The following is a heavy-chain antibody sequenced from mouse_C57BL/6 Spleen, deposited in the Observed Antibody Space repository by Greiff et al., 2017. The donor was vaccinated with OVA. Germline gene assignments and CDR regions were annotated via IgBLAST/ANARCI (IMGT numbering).Heavy chain of an antibody. CDR1: GYAFSSSW. CDR3: ARDDYYGTPYAMDY. Sequence: QVQLQQSGPELVKPGASVKISCKASGYAFSSSWMNWVKQRPGKGLEWIGRIYPGDGDTNYNGKFKGKATLTADKSSSTAYMQLSSLTSEDSAVYFCARDDYYGTPYAMDYWGQGTSVTVSS. V-gene: IGHV1-82*01. CDR2: IYPGDGDT. J-gene: IGHJ4*01. D-gene: IGHD1-1*01.